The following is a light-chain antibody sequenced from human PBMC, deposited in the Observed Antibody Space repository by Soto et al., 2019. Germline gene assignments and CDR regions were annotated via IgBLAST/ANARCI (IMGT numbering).Light chain of an antibody. CDR2: AAS. J-gene: IGKJ1*01. Sequence: EIVLTQSPGTLSLSPGERATISCRASESVSSNYLAWYRQKPGQAPRLLIYAASNRASGIPDRFGGSGSGTDFTLTVSRLEPEDFAVYYCQQYGSAPWTFGQGTMVEI. CDR3: QQYGSAPWT. CDR1: ESVSSNY. V-gene: IGKV3-20*01.